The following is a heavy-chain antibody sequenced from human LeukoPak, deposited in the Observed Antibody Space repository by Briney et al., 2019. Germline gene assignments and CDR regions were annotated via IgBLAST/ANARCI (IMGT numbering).Heavy chain of an antibody. J-gene: IGHJ6*02. D-gene: IGHD5-18*01. V-gene: IGHV3-33*01. CDR2: IWYDGSNK. Sequence: GRSLRLSCAASGFTFSSYGMHWVRQAPGKGLEWVAVIWYDGSNKYYADSVKGRFTISRDNAKNSLYLQMNSLRAEDTAVYYCARVDTAMVRYYYYGMDVWGQGTTVTVSS. CDR1: GFTFSSYG. CDR3: ARVDTAMVRYYYYGMDV.